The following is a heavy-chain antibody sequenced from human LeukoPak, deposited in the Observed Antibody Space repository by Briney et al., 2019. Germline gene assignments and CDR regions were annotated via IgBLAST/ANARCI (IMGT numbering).Heavy chain of an antibody. CDR3: LKGYCSSISCYGDY. CDR2: ISGSGGST. D-gene: IGHD2-2*01. J-gene: IGHJ4*02. V-gene: IGHV3-23*01. CDR1: GFTFSSYA. Sequence: GGSLRLSCAASGFTFSSYAMSWVRQAPGKGLEWVSGISGSGGSTYHADSVKGRFTISRDNSKNTLYLQMNSLRAEDTAVYYCLKGYCSSISCYGDYWGQGTLVTVSS.